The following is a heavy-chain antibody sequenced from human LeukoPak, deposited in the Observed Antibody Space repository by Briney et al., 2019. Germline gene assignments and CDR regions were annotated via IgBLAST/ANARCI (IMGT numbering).Heavy chain of an antibody. CDR2: MNPNSGNT. J-gene: IGHJ4*02. V-gene: IGHV1-8*02. CDR3: ARAGGYCGRSSCPYYFDY. Sequence: SVKVSCKSSGYTFTGYYMHWVQQAPGQGLEWMGWMNPNSGNTGYAQKFQGRVTMTRNTSISTAYMELSSLRSEDTAVYYCARAGGYCGRSSCPYYFDYWGQGSLVAVSS. CDR1: GYTFTGYY. D-gene: IGHD2-15*01.